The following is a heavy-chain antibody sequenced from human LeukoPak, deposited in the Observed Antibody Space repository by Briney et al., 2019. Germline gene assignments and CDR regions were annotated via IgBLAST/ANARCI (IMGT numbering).Heavy chain of an antibody. D-gene: IGHD6-19*01. CDR2: MNPNSGNT. CDR1: GYTFTSYD. CDR3: ARVGLAVAGIRYYYMDV. V-gene: IGHV1-8*01. J-gene: IGHJ6*03. Sequence: ASVKVSCKASGYTFTSYDINWVRQATGQGLEWMEWMNPNSGNTGYAQKFQGRVTVTRNTSISTAYMELGSLRSEDTAVYYCARVGLAVAGIRYYYMDVWGKGTTVTVSS.